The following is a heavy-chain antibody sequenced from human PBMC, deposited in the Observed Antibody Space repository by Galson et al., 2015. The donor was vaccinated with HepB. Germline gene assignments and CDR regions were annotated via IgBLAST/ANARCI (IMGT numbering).Heavy chain of an antibody. CDR2: ISAYNGNT. Sequence: SVKVSCKASGYTFINYAISWVRQAPGHGLEWVGWISAYNGNTNYAQEFQGRVTMTTDTSTNTAYLELRSLRFDDTAVYYCARDVGSTGDHWGQGTLVTVSS. CDR1: GYTFINYA. J-gene: IGHJ4*02. CDR3: ARDVGSTGDH. D-gene: IGHD2-2*01. V-gene: IGHV1-18*01.